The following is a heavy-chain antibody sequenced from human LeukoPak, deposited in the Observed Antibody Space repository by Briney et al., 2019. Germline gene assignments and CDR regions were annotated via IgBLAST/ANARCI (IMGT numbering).Heavy chain of an antibody. J-gene: IGHJ4*02. CDR2: IYSSGST. Sequence: PSESLCLTCTVSLGSINSYYWSWSRQTPGKGLEWIGYIYSSGSTNYNPPLKSRVTISLDTSKNQLSLKLSSVTAADTAVYFCARRGYFDGSGLDHWGQGTLVTVSS. V-gene: IGHV4-59*01. CDR1: LGSINSYY. CDR3: ARRGYFDGSGLDH. D-gene: IGHD3-22*01.